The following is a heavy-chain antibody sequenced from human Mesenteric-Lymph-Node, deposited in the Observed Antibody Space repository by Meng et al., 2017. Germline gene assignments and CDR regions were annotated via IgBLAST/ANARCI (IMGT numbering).Heavy chain of an antibody. J-gene: IGHJ4*02. Sequence: GESLKISCAASGFTFSSSWMHWVCQAPEKGLEWVADIKCDGSEKYYVDSVKGRLTISRDNAKNTLYLQMNSLRAEDTAVYYCATGGYSGYDDFDYWGQGTLVTVSS. D-gene: IGHD5-12*01. CDR3: ATGGYSGYDDFDY. V-gene: IGHV3-52*01. CDR2: IKCDGSEK. CDR1: GFTFSSSW.